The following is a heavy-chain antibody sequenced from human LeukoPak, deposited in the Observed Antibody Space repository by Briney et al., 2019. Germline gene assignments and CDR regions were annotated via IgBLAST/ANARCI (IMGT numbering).Heavy chain of an antibody. CDR3: AKLTPNDY. J-gene: IGHJ4*02. V-gene: IGHV4-34*01. Sequence: SETLSLTCAVYGGSFSGYYWSWIRQPAGKGLEWIGEINHSGSTNYNPSLKSRVTISVDTSKNQFSLKLSSVTAADTAVYYCAKLTPNDYWGRGTLVSVSS. CDR2: INHSGST. CDR1: GGSFSGYY. D-gene: IGHD1-14*01.